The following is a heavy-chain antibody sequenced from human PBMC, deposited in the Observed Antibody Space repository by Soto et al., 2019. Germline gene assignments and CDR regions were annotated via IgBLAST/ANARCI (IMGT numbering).Heavy chain of an antibody. CDR2: ITSGDNRT. V-gene: IGHV3-23*01. J-gene: IGHJ2*01. Sequence: EVQLLESGGGLVQPGGCLRLSCAASGFTFSSYAMTWVRQAPGKGLEWVSVITSGDNRTYYADSVKGRFTISRDNSKKTLYLQMNSLRAEDTAVYYCTKDRWFFDLWGRGTLVTVSS. CDR3: TKDRWFFDL. CDR1: GFTFSSYA.